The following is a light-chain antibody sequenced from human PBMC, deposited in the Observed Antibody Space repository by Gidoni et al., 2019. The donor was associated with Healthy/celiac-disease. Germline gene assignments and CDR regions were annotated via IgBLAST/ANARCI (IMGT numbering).Light chain of an antibody. Sequence: IRMTQSPSSFSASTGDRVTITCRASQGISSYLSWYQQKPGKAPKRLIYSASTLQSGVPSRFSGRGSGTDLTLTISCLQSEDFATYYCKQYYSYTLTFGGGTKVEIK. V-gene: IGKV1-8*01. CDR3: KQYYSYTLT. J-gene: IGKJ4*01. CDR1: QGISSY. CDR2: SAS.